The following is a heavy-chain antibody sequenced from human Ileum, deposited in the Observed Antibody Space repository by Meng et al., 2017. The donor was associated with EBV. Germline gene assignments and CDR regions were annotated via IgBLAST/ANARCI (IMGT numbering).Heavy chain of an antibody. V-gene: IGHV1-18*01. CDR3: ARVEVGITSGDY. CDR2: ISAYNGNT. CDR1: GYTFTNYG. D-gene: IGHD1-26*01. J-gene: IGHJ4*02. Sequence: VQLVPAGAWVKKPGASGKVSCKASGYTFTNYGITWGRQAPGQGLEWMGWISAYNGNTNYAQTLQGRVTMTTDTSTSTAYMELGSLRSDDTAVYYCARVEVGITSGDYWGQGTLVTVSS.